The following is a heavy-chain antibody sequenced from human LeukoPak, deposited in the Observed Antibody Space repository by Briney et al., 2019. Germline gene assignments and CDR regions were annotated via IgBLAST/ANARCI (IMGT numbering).Heavy chain of an antibody. CDR2: IYYSGST. CDR1: GGSISNYY. Sequence: SETLSLTCTVSGGSISNYYWSWIRQPPGKGLEWIGYIYYSGSTNYNPSLKSRVTISVDTSKNQFSLRLSSVTAADTAVYYCARAYSGYDSSGYYLGDWFDPWGQGTLVTVSS. CDR3: ARAYSGYDSSGYYLGDWFDP. D-gene: IGHD3-22*01. V-gene: IGHV4-59*01. J-gene: IGHJ5*02.